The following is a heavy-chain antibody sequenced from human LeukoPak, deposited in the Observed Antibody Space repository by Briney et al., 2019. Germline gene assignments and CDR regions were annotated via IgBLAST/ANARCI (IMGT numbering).Heavy chain of an antibody. V-gene: IGHV3-30*04. CDR2: ISYDGSNK. CDR3: ARGGFLGAGTGGDHFDY. Sequence: PGRSLRLSCAVPGFTFSTYLMHWVRQAPGRGLEWVALISYDGSNKYYADSVKGRFTISRDNSKNTLYLQMNSLRAEDTAVYYCARGGFLGAGTGGDHFDYRGQGTLVTVSS. J-gene: IGHJ4*02. D-gene: IGHD6-13*01. CDR1: GFTFSTYL.